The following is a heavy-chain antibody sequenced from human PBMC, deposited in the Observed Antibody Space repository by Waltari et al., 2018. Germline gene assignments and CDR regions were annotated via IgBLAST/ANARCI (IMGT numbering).Heavy chain of an antibody. CDR3: ARDMGSSARPDY. J-gene: IGHJ4*02. D-gene: IGHD6-25*01. V-gene: IGHV3-21*01. Sequence: EVQLVESGVGLVKPGWSLSLSCAASVFTFLTFSMHLLRQAPGKGLEWVSSISSSSSYIYYADSVKGRFTISRDNAKNSLYLQMNSLRAEDTAVYYCARDMGSSARPDYWGQGTLVTVSS. CDR1: VFTFLTFS. CDR2: ISSSSSYI.